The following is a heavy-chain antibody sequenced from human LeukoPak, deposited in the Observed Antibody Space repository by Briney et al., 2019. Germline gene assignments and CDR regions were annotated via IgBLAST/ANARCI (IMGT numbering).Heavy chain of an antibody. Sequence: GASVTVSFKTSGYSFTDYYMHWVRQAPGQGLEWMGWINPYSGGTSSAQKFQGRVTMTRDTSISTVYMQVSWLTSDDTAIYYCARADRLHGGPYLIGPWGQGTLVTVSS. J-gene: IGHJ5*02. CDR1: GYSFTDYY. D-gene: IGHD3-16*01. CDR3: ARADRLHGGPYLIGP. CDR2: INPYSGGT. V-gene: IGHV1-2*02.